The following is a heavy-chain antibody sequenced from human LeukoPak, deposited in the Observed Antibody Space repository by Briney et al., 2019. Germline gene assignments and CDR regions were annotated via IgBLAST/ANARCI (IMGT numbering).Heavy chain of an antibody. CDR3: ATDRRDGTMVRGLMLPGEYYFDS. CDR1: GFTFDDYG. CDR2: INWNGGST. Sequence: GGSLRLSCAASGFTFDDYGMSWVRQAPGKGLEWVSGINWNGGSTGYADSVKGRFTISRDNAKNSLYLQMNGLRAEDTALYYCATDRRDGTMVRGLMLPGEYYFDSWGQGTLVTVSS. J-gene: IGHJ4*02. D-gene: IGHD3-10*01. V-gene: IGHV3-20*04.